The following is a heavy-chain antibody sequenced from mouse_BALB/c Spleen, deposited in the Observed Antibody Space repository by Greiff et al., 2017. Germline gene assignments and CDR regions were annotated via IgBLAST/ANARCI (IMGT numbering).Heavy chain of an antibody. CDR1: GFTFSSYA. CDR3: ARGSYYYGSYFDY. V-gene: IGHV5-6-5*01. J-gene: IGHJ2*01. D-gene: IGHD1-1*01. CDR2: ISSGGST. Sequence: EVMLVESGGGLVKPGGSLKLSCAASGFTFSSYAMSWVRQTPEKRLEWVASISSGGSTYYPDSVKGRFTISRDNARNILYLQMSSLRSEDTAMYYCARGSYYYGSYFDYWGQGTTLTVSS.